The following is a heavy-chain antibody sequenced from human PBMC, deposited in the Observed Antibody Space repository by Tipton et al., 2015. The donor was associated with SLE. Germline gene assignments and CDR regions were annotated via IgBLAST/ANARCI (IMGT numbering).Heavy chain of an antibody. Sequence: SLRLSCAASGFTFDDYGMNWVRQAPGKGLEWVSGINWNGGNTGYADSVKGRFTISRDNAKNSLYLQVNSLRAEDTALYYCARSSPAEGGFYYFMDVWGPGTTVTVSS. D-gene: IGHD3-16*01. V-gene: IGHV3-20*04. CDR1: GFTFDDYG. CDR2: INWNGGNT. J-gene: IGHJ6*02. CDR3: ARSSPAEGGFYYFMDV.